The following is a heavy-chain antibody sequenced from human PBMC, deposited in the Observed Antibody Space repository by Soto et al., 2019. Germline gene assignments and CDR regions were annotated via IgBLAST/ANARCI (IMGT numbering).Heavy chain of an antibody. J-gene: IGHJ4*02. Sequence: PGGSLRLSCVASGFRFSISGMHWVRQAPGKGLEWVAVFSYNGINRDYADSAQGRFTISRDNSKNTLYLQMNSLRSEDTAVYYCAKGVYHNGWYYSDYRGQGTLVTVSS. CDR2: FSYNGINR. CDR1: GFRFSISG. D-gene: IGHD6-19*01. CDR3: AKGVYHNGWYYSDY. V-gene: IGHV3-30*18.